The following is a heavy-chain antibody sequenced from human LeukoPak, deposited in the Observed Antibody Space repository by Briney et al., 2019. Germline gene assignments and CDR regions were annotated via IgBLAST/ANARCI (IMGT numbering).Heavy chain of an antibody. Sequence: GGSLRLSCAAYGFTFSSYGMHWVRQAPGKGLEWVAVISYDGSNKYYADSVKGRFTISRDNSKNTLYLQMNSLRAEDTAVYYCAKDGVLGAAAGTGHLDYWGQGTLVTVSS. V-gene: IGHV3-30*18. J-gene: IGHJ4*02. CDR2: ISYDGSNK. CDR3: AKDGVLGAAAGTGHLDY. CDR1: GFTFSSYG. D-gene: IGHD6-13*01.